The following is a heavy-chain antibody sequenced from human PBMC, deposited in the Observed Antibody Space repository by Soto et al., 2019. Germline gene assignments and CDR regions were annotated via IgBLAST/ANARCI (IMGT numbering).Heavy chain of an antibody. Sequence: SLRLSCAASGFTFYDYAMHWVRQAPGKGLEWVSGISWNSGSIGYADSVKGRFTISRDNAKNSLYLQMNSLRAEDTSLYYCARYTRRGVVVVAAGWFDPWGQGTLVTVSS. CDR1: GFTFYDYA. CDR2: ISWNSGSI. V-gene: IGHV3-9*01. CDR3: ARYTRRGVVVVAAGWFDP. J-gene: IGHJ5*02. D-gene: IGHD2-15*01.